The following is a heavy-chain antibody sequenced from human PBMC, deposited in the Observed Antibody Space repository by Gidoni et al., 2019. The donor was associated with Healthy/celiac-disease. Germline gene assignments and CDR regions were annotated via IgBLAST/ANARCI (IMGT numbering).Heavy chain of an antibody. CDR2: IYYSGST. D-gene: IGHD3-10*01. V-gene: IGHV4-30-4*01. Sequence: QVQLQESAPGLVKPSQTLSLLCTVSGGSISSGDYYWSWIRQPPEKGLEWIGYIYYSGSTYYNPSLKSRVTISVDTSKNQFSLKLSSVTAADTAVYYCAGFMVRGAPNWFDPWGQGTLVTVSS. CDR3: AGFMVRGAPNWFDP. CDR1: GGSISSGDYY. J-gene: IGHJ5*02.